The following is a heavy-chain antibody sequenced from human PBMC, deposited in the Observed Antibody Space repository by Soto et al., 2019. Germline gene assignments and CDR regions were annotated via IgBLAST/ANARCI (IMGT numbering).Heavy chain of an antibody. CDR2: IDPSDSYT. Sequence: GESLKISCKGSGYSFTSYWISWVRQMPGKGLEWMGRIDPSDSYTNYSPSFQGHVTISADKSISTAYLQWSSLKASDTAMYYCARYNWGDYYYYGMDVWGQGTTVTVSS. V-gene: IGHV5-10-1*01. CDR3: ARYNWGDYYYYGMDV. D-gene: IGHD3-16*01. CDR1: GYSFTSYW. J-gene: IGHJ6*02.